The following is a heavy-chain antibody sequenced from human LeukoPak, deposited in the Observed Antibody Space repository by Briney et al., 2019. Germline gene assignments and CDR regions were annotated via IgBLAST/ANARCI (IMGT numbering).Heavy chain of an antibody. D-gene: IGHD6-13*01. J-gene: IGHJ4*02. CDR2: IYYSGST. Sequence: SETLSLTCAVYGGSFSGYHWSWIRQPPGKGLEWIGSIYYSGSTYYNPSLKSRVTISVDTSKNQFSLKLSSVTAADTAVYYCARGIAAVGTYAVFDYWGQGTLVTVSS. CDR1: GGSFSGYH. V-gene: IGHV4-34*01. CDR3: ARGIAAVGTYAVFDY.